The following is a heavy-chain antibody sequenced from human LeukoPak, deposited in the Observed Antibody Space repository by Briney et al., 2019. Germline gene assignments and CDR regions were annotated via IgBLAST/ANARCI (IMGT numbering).Heavy chain of an antibody. CDR2: INPSGGST. D-gene: IGHD3-10*01. Sequence: GASVKVSCKASGYTFTSYYMHWVRQAPGQGLEWMGIINPSGGSTSYAQKFQGRVTMTRDTSTSTVYMELSSLRSEDAAVYYCARERITMVRGVIIKGEPADYWGQGTLVTVSS. V-gene: IGHV1-46*01. CDR3: ARERITMVRGVIIKGEPADY. CDR1: GYTFTSYY. J-gene: IGHJ4*02.